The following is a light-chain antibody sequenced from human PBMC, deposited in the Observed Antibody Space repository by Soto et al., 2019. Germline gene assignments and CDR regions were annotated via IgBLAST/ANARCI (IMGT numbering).Light chain of an antibody. Sequence: QSALTQPASVSGSPGQSITISCTGTSSDVGSYNYVSWYQEHPGKAPKLMIYEVSNRPSGVSNRFSGSKSGNTASLTISGRQADDEADYYCNSYTSSSTSYVFGTGTKLTVL. V-gene: IGLV2-14*01. CDR3: NSYTSSSTSYV. J-gene: IGLJ1*01. CDR2: EVS. CDR1: SSDVGSYNY.